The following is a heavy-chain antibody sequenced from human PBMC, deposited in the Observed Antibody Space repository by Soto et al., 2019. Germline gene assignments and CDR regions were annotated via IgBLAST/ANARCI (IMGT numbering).Heavy chain of an antibody. CDR1: PSSLGSYE. CDR2: ISSRASTI. D-gene: IGHD3-3*01. Sequence: PGLTRRRPWAPSPSSLGSYEMNQVRQAPGKGLKCISYISSRASTIYYADSVKGGFTISRDNAKNSLYLQVNSLRAEDTAVYYCARGDSIVRFLAWSLPKAFNIWGRGPMVTV. V-gene: IGHV3-48*03. J-gene: IGHJ3*02. CDR3: ARGDSIVRFLAWSLPKAFNI.